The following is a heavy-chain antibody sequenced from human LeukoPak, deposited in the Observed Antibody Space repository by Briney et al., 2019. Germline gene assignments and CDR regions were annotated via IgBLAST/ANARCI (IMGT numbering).Heavy chain of an antibody. D-gene: IGHD6-13*01. J-gene: IGHJ2*01. CDR3: ARVSSSWYQDWYFDL. CDR2: IYTSGST. V-gene: IGHV4-4*07. Sequence: SETLSLTCTVSGGSISSYDWSWIRQPAGKGLEWIGRIYTSGSTNYNPSLKSRVSMSVDTSKRQFSLKLSSVTAADTAVYYCARVSSSWYQDWYFDLRGRGTVVTVSS. CDR1: GGSISSYD.